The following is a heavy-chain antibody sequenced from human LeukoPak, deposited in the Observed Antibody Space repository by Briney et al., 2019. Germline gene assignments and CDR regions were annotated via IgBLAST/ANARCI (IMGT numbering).Heavy chain of an antibody. CDR2: IYYSGST. CDR1: GDSISRGDYY. V-gene: IGHV4-30-4*08. D-gene: IGHD3-3*01. Sequence: SQTLSLTCTVSGDSISRGDYYWSWIRQPPGKGLEWIGYIYYSGSTYYNPSLKSRVTILVDTSKNQFSLKLSSVTAADTAVYYCARQEYYDFWSGYLLDWGKGTTVTVSS. J-gene: IGHJ6*04. CDR3: ARQEYYDFWSGYLLD.